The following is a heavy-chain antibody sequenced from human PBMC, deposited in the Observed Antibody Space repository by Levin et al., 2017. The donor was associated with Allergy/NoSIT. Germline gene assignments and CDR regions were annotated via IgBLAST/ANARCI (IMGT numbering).Heavy chain of an antibody. J-gene: IGHJ4*02. D-gene: IGHD3-16*01. CDR3: TTDLSGLFGY. CDR2: IKSKTDGGTT. Sequence: GESLKISCAASGFTFSNAWMSWVRQAPGKGLEWVGRIKSKTDGGTTDYAAPVKGRFTISRDDSKNTLYLQMNSLKTEDTAVYYCTTDLSGLFGYWGQGTLVTVSS. V-gene: IGHV3-15*01. CDR1: GFTFSNAW.